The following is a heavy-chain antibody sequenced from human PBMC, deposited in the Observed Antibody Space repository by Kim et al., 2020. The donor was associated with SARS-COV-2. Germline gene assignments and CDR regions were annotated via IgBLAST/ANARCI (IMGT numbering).Heavy chain of an antibody. V-gene: IGHV7-4-1*02. CDR3: ARDLEQQLVLYYYYYMDV. CDR1: GYTFTSYA. D-gene: IGHD6-13*01. CDR2: INTNTGNP. J-gene: IGHJ6*03. Sequence: SVKVSCKASGYTFTSYAMNWVRQAPGQGLEWMGWINTNTGNPTYAQGFTGRFVFSLDTSVSTAYLQISSLKAEDTAVYYCARDLEQQLVLYYYYYMDVWGKGTTVTVSS.